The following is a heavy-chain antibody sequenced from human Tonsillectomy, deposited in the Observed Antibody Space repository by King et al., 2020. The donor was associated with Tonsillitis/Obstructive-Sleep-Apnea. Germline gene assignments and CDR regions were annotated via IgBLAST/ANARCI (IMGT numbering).Heavy chain of an antibody. V-gene: IGHV1-3*01. J-gene: IGHJ4*02. CDR1: GYTFTSYA. Sequence: VQLVQSGAEVKKPGASVKVSCKASGYTFTSYAMHWVRQAPGQRLEWMGWINAGNGNTKYSQKFQGRVTMTRDTSASTAYMELSSLRSEDTAVYYCARVGPWEHIAARLYFDYWGQGTLVTVSS. D-gene: IGHD6-6*01. CDR2: INAGNGNT. CDR3: ARVGPWEHIAARLYFDY.